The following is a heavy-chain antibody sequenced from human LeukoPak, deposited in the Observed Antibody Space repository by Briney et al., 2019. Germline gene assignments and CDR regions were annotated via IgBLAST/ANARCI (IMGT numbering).Heavy chain of an antibody. CDR1: GFTVSSNY. CDR2: IYIGGST. V-gene: IGHV3-53*01. J-gene: IGHJ4*02. D-gene: IGHD4-17*01. Sequence: GGSLRLSCAASGFTVSSNYMSWVRQAPGEGLEWVSVIYIGGSTDYADSIKGRFTISRDDSKNTVYLQMNSLRAEDTAVYYCARRSTDYGNDYWGQGTLVTVSS. CDR3: ARRSTDYGNDY.